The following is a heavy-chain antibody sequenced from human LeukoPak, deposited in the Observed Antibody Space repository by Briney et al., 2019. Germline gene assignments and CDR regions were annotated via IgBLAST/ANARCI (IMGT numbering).Heavy chain of an antibody. CDR3: TRDRTRSYCGGDCYPDY. Sequence: GGSLRLSCTASGFTFGDYAMSWVRQAPGKGLEWVGFIRSKAYGGTTEYAASVEGRFTISRDDSKSIAYLQMNSLKTEDTAVYYCTRDRTRSYCGGDCYPDYWGQGTLVTVSS. CDR2: IRSKAYGGTT. CDR1: GFTFGDYA. D-gene: IGHD2-21*02. J-gene: IGHJ4*02. V-gene: IGHV3-49*04.